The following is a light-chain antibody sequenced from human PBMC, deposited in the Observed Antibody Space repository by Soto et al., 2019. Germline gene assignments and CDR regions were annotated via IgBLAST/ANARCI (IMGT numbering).Light chain of an antibody. Sequence: EIVLTQSPGTLSLSPGERATLSCRASQSVSSSYLAWYQQKPGQAPRLLIYDASSRATGIPDRFSGSGSGTYFTLTISILEPEDFAVFYCQHYGSSPGTFGQGTRLEIK. CDR3: QHYGSSPGT. CDR1: QSVSSSY. CDR2: DAS. J-gene: IGKJ5*01. V-gene: IGKV3-20*01.